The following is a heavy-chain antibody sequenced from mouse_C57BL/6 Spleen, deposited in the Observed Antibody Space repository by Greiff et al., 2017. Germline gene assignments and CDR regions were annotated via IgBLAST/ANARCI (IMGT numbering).Heavy chain of an antibody. CDR3: TRWGAPVAY. CDR2: IDPETGGT. J-gene: IGHJ3*01. CDR1: GYTFTDYA. V-gene: IGHV1-15*01. Sequence: QVQLQQSGAELVRPGASVTLSCKASGYTFTDYAMHWVKQTPVHGLEWIGAIDPETGGTAYNQKFKGKAILTADKSSSTAYMELRSLTSEDSAVYDCTRWGAPVAYWGQGTLVTVAA.